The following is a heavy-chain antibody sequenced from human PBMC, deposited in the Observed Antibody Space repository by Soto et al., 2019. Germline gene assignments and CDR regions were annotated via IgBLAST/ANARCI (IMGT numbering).Heavy chain of an antibody. Sequence: DVQLVESGGGLVQPGGSLKLSCAASGFSFSSSAMHWVRQASGKGLEWVGRIRSEGNSYATEYAASVKGRFTISRDDSQSTAYLQMNSLKIDDTAVYYCTRPHSRSKDDFYYYGLDVWGQGTTVTVSS. CDR3: TRPHSRSKDDFYYYGLDV. D-gene: IGHD6-13*01. J-gene: IGHJ6*02. CDR2: IRSEGNSYAT. V-gene: IGHV3-73*02. CDR1: GFSFSSSA.